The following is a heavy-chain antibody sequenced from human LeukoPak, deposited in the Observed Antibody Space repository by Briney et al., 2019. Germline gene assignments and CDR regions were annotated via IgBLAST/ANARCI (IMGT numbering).Heavy chain of an antibody. J-gene: IGHJ4*02. CDR3: ARDSHIVEALDY. CDR2: INPSGGST. CDR1: GYTFTSYY. Sequence: GASVKVSCKASGYTFTSYYMHWVRQAPGQGLEWMGIINPSGGSTSYAQKFQGRVTTTRDTSTSTVYMELSSLRSEDTAVYYCARDSHIVEALDYWGQGTLVTVSS. D-gene: IGHD2-15*01. V-gene: IGHV1-46*01.